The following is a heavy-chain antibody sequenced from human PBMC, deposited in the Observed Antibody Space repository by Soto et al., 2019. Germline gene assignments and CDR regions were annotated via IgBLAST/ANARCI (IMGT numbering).Heavy chain of an antibody. CDR2: ILPIFGTA. CDR1: GGTFSTSS. V-gene: IGHV1-69*14. D-gene: IGHD3-10*02. Sequence: QVQLVQSGAEVKKPGSSVKVSCKASGGTFSTSSINWVRQAPGQRPEWMGNILPIFGTADYAQKFQDRVPITAGKSKESAYVELRSLLSEDTAVYYCARGHVFGGISAAFDIWGQGAVGTVSS. J-gene: IGHJ3*02. CDR3: ARGHVFGGISAAFDI.